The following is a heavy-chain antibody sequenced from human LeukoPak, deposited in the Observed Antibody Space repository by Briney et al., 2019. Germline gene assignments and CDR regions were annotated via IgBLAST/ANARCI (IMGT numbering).Heavy chain of an antibody. CDR2: INPNSGGT. CDR1: GYTFSDYY. Sequence: ASVKVSCKASGYTFSDYYMHWVRQAPGQGLEWMGWINPNSGGTNYAQKFQGRVTMTRDTSISTAYMELSRLRSDDTAVYYCARDVWGVGAPRLDYWGQGTLVTVSS. CDR3: ARDVWGVGAPRLDY. V-gene: IGHV1-2*02. D-gene: IGHD3-16*01. J-gene: IGHJ4*02.